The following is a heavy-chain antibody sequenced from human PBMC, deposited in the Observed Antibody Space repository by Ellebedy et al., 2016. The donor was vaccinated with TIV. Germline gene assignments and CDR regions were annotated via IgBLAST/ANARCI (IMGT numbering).Heavy chain of an antibody. CDR3: VRFMVRGVITP. Sequence: ASVKVSXKASGYTFTSYDINWVRQATGQGLEWMGWMNPNSGNTGYAQKFQGRVTMTRDTSISTAYMELSSLRSEDTAVYYCVRFMVRGVITPWGQGTLVTVSS. J-gene: IGHJ5*02. CDR2: MNPNSGNT. D-gene: IGHD3-10*01. V-gene: IGHV1-8*01. CDR1: GYTFTSYD.